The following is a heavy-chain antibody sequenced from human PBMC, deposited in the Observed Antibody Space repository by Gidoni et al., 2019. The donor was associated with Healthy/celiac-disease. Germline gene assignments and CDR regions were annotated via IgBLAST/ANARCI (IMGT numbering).Heavy chain of an antibody. CDR2: ISYDGSNK. Sequence: QVQLVESGGCVVQPGRSLSLPVAASGFTFSSYGMHWVRQAPGKGLEWVAVISYDGSNKYYADSVKGRFTISRDNSKNTLYLQMNSLRAEDTAVYYCAKDRRQWLVLDYWGQGTLVTVSS. CDR3: AKDRRQWLVLDY. CDR1: GFTFSSYG. V-gene: IGHV3-30*18. J-gene: IGHJ4*02. D-gene: IGHD6-19*01.